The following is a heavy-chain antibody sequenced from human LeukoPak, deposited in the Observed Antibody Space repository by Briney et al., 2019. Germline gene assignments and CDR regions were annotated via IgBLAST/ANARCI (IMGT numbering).Heavy chain of an antibody. V-gene: IGHV4-59*01. D-gene: IGHD2-15*01. J-gene: IGHJ3*02. Sequence: SETLSLTCTVSGGSISSYYWSWIRQPPGKGLEWFGYIYYSGSTNYNPSLKSRVTISVDTSKNQFSLKLSSVTAADTAVYYCARAGAGYCSGGSCDDAFDIWGQGTMVTVSS. CDR2: IYYSGST. CDR3: ARAGAGYCSGGSCDDAFDI. CDR1: GGSISSYY.